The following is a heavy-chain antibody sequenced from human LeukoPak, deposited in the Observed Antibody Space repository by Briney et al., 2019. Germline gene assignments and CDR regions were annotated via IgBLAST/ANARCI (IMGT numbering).Heavy chain of an antibody. J-gene: IGHJ6*03. CDR3: ARDGEIAAAGYYYYYYMDV. CDR2: ISFDGNNK. CDR1: TFTFNNYA. Sequence: GGSLRLSCAASTFTFNNYAMHWVRQAPGKGLEWVAVISFDGNNKYYADSVRGRFTISRDNSKNTLYLQMNSLRAEDTAVYYCARDGEIAAAGYYYYYYMDVWGKGTTVTVSS. V-gene: IGHV3-30-3*01. D-gene: IGHD6-13*01.